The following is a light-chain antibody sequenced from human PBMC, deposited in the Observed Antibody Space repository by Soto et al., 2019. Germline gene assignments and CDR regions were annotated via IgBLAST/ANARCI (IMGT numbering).Light chain of an antibody. J-gene: IGKJ3*01. CDR1: QSISIY. CDR3: QQSYSTPPFT. V-gene: IGKV1-39*01. CDR2: AAS. Sequence: DIQMTQSPSSLSASVGDRVTITCRASQSISIYLNWYQQKPGKAPKLLIYAASSLESGVPSRFSGSGSGTDFTLNISSLQPEDFATYYCQQSYSTPPFTFGPGTKVDIK.